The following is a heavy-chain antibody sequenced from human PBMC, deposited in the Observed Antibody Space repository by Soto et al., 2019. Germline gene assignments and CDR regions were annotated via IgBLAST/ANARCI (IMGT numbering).Heavy chain of an antibody. CDR1: GFTFSSYA. J-gene: IGHJ4*02. CDR2: ISSSSSTI. V-gene: IGHV3-48*02. D-gene: IGHD5-18*01. CDR3: ARESYGYLDY. Sequence: PGGSLRLSCAASGFTFSSYAMSWVRQAPGKGLEWVSYISSSSSTIYYADSVKGRFTISRDNAKNSLYLQMNSLRDEDTAVYYCARESYGYLDYWGQGTLVTVSS.